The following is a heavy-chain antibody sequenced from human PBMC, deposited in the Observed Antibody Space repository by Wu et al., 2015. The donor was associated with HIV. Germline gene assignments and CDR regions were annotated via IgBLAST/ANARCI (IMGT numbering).Heavy chain of an antibody. V-gene: IGHV1-18*01. D-gene: IGHD5-12*01. Sequence: AQLVQSGGEVKKPGASVRVSCKTSGYTFSSYGISWVRQAPGQGLEWMGWISAHNGNTNYAQKFQDRVTLTTDRSTTTAYMELRSLKSEDTAVYYCATNTGSVATSLYSLGVWGQGTVVTVSS. CDR3: ATNTGSVATSLYSLGV. J-gene: IGHJ6*02. CDR2: ISAHNGNT. CDR1: GYTFSSYG.